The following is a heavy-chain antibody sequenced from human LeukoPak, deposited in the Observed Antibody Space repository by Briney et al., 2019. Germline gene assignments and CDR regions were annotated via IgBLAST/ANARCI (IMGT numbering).Heavy chain of an antibody. CDR3: AGRGQRYFRD. CDR2: IYRFGNT. V-gene: IGHV4-4*08. Sequence: SETLSPARTVSGDSISSDYWSWIRQPPGKGLEWIGYIYRFGNTDYNPSLMRRVTISLDTSKKQLSLNLTSVTAADTAVYYCAGRGQRYFRDWGQGTLVTVSS. J-gene: IGHJ1*01. CDR1: GDSISSDY.